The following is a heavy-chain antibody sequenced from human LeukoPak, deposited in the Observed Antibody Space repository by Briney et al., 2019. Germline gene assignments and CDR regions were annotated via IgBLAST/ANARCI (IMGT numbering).Heavy chain of an antibody. J-gene: IGHJ5*02. CDR2: INHSGST. V-gene: IGHV4-34*01. CDR3: ARAAAAGNWFAP. Sequence: PSETLSLTCVVYGGSFSGYYWSWIRQPPGKGLEWIGEINHSGSTNYNPSLKSRVTISVDTSKNQFSLKLSSVTAADTAVYYCARAAAAGNWFAPWGQGTLVTVSS. D-gene: IGHD6-13*01. CDR1: GGSFSGYY.